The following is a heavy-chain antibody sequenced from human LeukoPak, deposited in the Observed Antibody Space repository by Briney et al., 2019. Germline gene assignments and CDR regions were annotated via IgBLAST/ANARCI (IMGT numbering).Heavy chain of an antibody. CDR1: GGSISSYY. V-gene: IGHV4-59*12. D-gene: IGHD6-6*01. J-gene: IGHJ4*02. CDR2: IYYSGST. Sequence: SETLTLTCTVSGGSISSYYWSWIRQSPGKGLEWIGYIYYSGSTNYNPSLKSRVTISVDTSKNQFSLQLNSVTPEDTAVYYCARGGVLYSSSSSGFGYWGQGTLVTVSS. CDR3: ARGGVLYSSSSSGFGY.